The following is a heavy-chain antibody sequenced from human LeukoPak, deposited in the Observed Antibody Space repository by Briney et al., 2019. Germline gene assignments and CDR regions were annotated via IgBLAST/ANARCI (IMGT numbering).Heavy chain of an antibody. D-gene: IGHD6-13*01. Sequence: SETLSLTCAVYGGSFSGYYWSWIRQPPGKGLEWIGEINHRGRTNYNPSLKSRVTISVDTSKNQFSLKLSSVTAADTAVYYCARVDSSRAARFDPWGQGTLVTVSS. CDR3: ARVDSSRAARFDP. CDR1: GGSFSGYY. J-gene: IGHJ5*02. CDR2: INHRGRT. V-gene: IGHV4-34*01.